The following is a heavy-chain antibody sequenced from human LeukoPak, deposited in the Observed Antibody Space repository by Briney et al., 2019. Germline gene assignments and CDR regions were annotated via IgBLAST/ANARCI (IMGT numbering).Heavy chain of an antibody. CDR2: ISGSGGST. Sequence: ETLSLTCAVYGGSFSGYYWSWVRQAPGKGLEWVSAISGSGGSTYYADSVKGRFTISRDNSKNTLYLQMNSLRAEDTAVYYCAKVQSADWGQGTLVTVSS. CDR1: GGSFSGYY. D-gene: IGHD3-3*01. CDR3: AKVQSAD. V-gene: IGHV3-23*01. J-gene: IGHJ4*02.